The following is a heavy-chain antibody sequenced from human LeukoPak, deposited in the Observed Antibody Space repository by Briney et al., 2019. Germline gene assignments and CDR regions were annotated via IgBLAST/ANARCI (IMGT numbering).Heavy chain of an antibody. V-gene: IGHV3-23*01. CDR3: AKASYSSSGAFDI. CDR1: GFTFSSYA. CDR2: ISGSGGST. Sequence: GGSLRPSCAASGFTFSSYAMSWVRQAPGKGLEWVSAISGSGGSTYYADSVKGRFTISRDNSKNTLYLQMNSLRAEDTAVYYCAKASYSSSGAFDIWGQGTMVTVSS. D-gene: IGHD6-13*01. J-gene: IGHJ3*02.